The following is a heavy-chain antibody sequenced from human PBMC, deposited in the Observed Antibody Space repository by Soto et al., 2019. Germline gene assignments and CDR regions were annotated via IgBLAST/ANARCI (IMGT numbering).Heavy chain of an antibody. J-gene: IGHJ5*02. CDR2: INHSGST. CDR1: GGSFSGYY. V-gene: IGHV4-34*01. CDR3: ARGRNYYGSGRAWFDP. D-gene: IGHD3-10*01. Sequence: SETLSLTCAVYGGSFSGYYWSWIRQPPGKGLEWIGEINHSGSTSYNPSLKSRVTISVDTSKNQLSLKLSSVTAADTAVYYCARGRNYYGSGRAWFDPWGQGTLVTVSS.